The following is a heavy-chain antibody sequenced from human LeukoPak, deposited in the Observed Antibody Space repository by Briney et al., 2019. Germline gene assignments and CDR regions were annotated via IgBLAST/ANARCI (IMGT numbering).Heavy chain of an antibody. V-gene: IGHV3-23*01. CDR2: ISGSGRTT. D-gene: IGHD5-24*01. Sequence: GGSLRLSCAASGFAFSLSGINWVRQAPGRGLEWISCISGSGRTTYYADSVKGRFTISRDNSKNTLYLQMNSLRAEDTAVYYCARQTRRDGYNLDYWGQGTLVTVSS. CDR1: GFAFSLSG. J-gene: IGHJ4*02. CDR3: ARQTRRDGYNLDY.